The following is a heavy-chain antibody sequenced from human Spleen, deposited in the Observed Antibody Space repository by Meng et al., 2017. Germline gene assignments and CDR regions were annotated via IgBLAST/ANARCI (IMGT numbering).Heavy chain of an antibody. CDR2: INHRGNT. D-gene: IGHD4-11*01. J-gene: IGHJ4*02. CDR1: GGSFSGYY. V-gene: IGHV4-34*01. CDR3: ARGPTTVAHDFDY. Sequence: QVQLQQWGAGLLKPSETLSLTCAVYGGSFSGYYWSWTRQPPGKGLEWIGEINHRGNTNYNSFLESRVTISVDTSQNSLSLKLSSVTAADSAVYYCARGPTTVAHDFDYWGQGTLVTVSS.